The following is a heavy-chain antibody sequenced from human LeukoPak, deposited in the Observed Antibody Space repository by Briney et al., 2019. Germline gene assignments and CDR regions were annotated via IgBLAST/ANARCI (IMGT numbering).Heavy chain of an antibody. CDR1: GGSISSYY. Sequence: SETLSLTCTVSGGSISSYYWSWIRQPPGKGLEWIGYIYYSGSTNYNPSLKSRVTISVDTSKNQFSLKLSSVTAADTAVYYCARGRPNYYGSGSLGFDPWGQGTLVTVSS. J-gene: IGHJ5*02. CDR2: IYYSGST. CDR3: ARGRPNYYGSGSLGFDP. V-gene: IGHV4-59*12. D-gene: IGHD3-10*01.